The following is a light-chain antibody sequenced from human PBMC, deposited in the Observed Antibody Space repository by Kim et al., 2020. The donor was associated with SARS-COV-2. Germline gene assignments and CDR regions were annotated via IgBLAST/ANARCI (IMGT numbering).Light chain of an antibody. J-gene: IGKJ2*01. Sequence: ASGGDRVSITRRSSQIIETYLAWYQQKPGKAPALLIYQASSLHIGVPSRFSGSGSGTEFTLTINSLQPDDFATYYCQHYIRFPYTFGQGTKVDIK. CDR2: QAS. CDR3: QHYIRFPYT. V-gene: IGKV1-5*01. CDR1: QIIETY.